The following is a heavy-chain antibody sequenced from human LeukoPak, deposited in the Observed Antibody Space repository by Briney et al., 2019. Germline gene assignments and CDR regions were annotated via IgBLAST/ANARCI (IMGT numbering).Heavy chain of an antibody. Sequence: PSETLSLTCTVSGYSISSGYYWGWIRQPPGKGLEWIGSIYHSGSTYYNPSLKSRVTMSVDTSKNQFSLKLSSVTAADTAVYYCAREGGPDIVVVVAATYNWFDPWGQGTLVTVSS. CDR2: IYHSGST. D-gene: IGHD2-15*01. V-gene: IGHV4-38-2*02. CDR3: AREGGPDIVVVVAATYNWFDP. CDR1: GYSISSGYY. J-gene: IGHJ5*02.